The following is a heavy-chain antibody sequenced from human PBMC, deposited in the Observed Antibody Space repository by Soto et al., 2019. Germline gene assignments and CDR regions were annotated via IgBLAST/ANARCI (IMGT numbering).Heavy chain of an antibody. Sequence: SVKVSCKASGGTFSSYTISWGPQAPGQGLEWMGRIIPILGIANYAQKFQGRVTITADKSTSTAYMELSSLRSEDTAVYYCARDLCGSCYSLRPYYYMDVWGKGTTVTVSS. J-gene: IGHJ6*03. CDR3: ARDLCGSCYSLRPYYYMDV. CDR1: GGTFSSYT. D-gene: IGHD2-15*01. CDR2: IIPILGIA. V-gene: IGHV1-69*04.